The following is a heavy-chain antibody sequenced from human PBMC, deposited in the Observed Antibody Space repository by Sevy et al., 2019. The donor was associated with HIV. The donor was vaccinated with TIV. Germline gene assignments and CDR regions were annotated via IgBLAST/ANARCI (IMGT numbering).Heavy chain of an antibody. J-gene: IGHJ4*02. V-gene: IGHV1-18*01. CDR2: ISAYNGNT. CDR1: GYTFTSYG. D-gene: IGHD3-3*01. Sequence: ASVKVSCKASGYTFTSYGISWVRQAPGQGLEWMGWISAYNGNTNYAQKLQGRVTRTTDTSTGTAYMELRSLRSDDTAVYYCAREDDFWSGYSYSDYWGQGTLVTVSS. CDR3: AREDDFWSGYSYSDY.